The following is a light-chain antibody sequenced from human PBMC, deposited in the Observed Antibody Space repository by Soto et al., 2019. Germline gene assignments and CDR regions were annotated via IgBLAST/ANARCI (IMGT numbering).Light chain of an antibody. CDR3: QQYGSSPVT. CDR1: QSVSSSY. CDR2: GAS. V-gene: IGKV3-20*01. J-gene: IGKJ3*01. Sequence: EIVLTQSPGTLSLSPGERATLSCRASQSVSSSYLAWYQQKPGQAPRLLIYGASSRATGIPDRFSGSGSGTDFTLTISRLEPEDFGVYYCQQYGSSPVTFGPGTKVDI.